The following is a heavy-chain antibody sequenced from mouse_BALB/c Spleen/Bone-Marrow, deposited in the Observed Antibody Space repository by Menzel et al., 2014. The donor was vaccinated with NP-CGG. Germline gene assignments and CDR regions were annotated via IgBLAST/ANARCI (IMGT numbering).Heavy chain of an antibody. Sequence: VKVVESGPELVKPGASVRISCKASGYTFTSYYIHWVKQRPGQGLEWIGWIYPGNVNTQYNEKFMGKAALTADKSSSTAYMQLSSLTSEDSAVYFCARGITTRCGDCWGQGTTLTVSS. CDR3: ARGITTRCGDC. CDR2: IYPGNVNT. V-gene: IGHV1S56*01. D-gene: IGHD2-4*01. J-gene: IGHJ2*01. CDR1: GYTFTSYY.